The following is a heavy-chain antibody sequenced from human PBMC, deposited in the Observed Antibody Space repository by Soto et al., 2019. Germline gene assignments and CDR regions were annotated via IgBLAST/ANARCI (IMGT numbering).Heavy chain of an antibody. CDR3: ARGGSGWYKDGMAV. CDR1: GFTFSSYA. CDR2: ISYDGSNK. V-gene: IGHV3-30-3*01. Sequence: QVQLVESGGGVVQPGRSLRLSCAASGFTFSSYAMHWVRQAPGKGLEWVAVISYDGSNKYYADSVKGRFTISRDNSKNTLYLQMNSLRAEDTAVYYRARGGSGWYKDGMAVSGQGTTVTVSS. J-gene: IGHJ6*02. D-gene: IGHD6-19*01.